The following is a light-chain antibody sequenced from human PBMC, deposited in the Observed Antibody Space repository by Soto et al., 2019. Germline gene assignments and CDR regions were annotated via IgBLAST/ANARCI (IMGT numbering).Light chain of an antibody. J-gene: IGKJ1*01. V-gene: IGKV1-5*03. CDR1: QTISSW. Sequence: DIQMTQSPSTLSGSVGDRVTITCRASQTISSWLAWYQQKPGKAPKLLIYKASTLKSGVPSRFSGSVSGTEFHLTISSLQPDDFATYYCQHYYSYSEAFGQGTKVELK. CDR2: KAS. CDR3: QHYYSYSEA.